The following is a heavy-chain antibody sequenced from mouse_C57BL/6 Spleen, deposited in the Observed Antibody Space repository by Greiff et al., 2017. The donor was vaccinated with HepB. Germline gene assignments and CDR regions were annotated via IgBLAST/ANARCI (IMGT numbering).Heavy chain of an antibody. J-gene: IGHJ1*03. V-gene: IGHV5-17*01. CDR3: ARPEYYYGSSYDWYFDV. D-gene: IGHD1-1*01. Sequence: EVHLVESGGGLVKPGGSLKLSCAAPGFTFSDYGMHWVRQAPEKGLEWVAYISSGSSTIYYADTVKGRFTISRDNAKNTLFLQMTSLRSEDTAMYYCARPEYYYGSSYDWYFDVWGTGTTVTVSS. CDR1: GFTFSDYG. CDR2: ISSGSSTI.